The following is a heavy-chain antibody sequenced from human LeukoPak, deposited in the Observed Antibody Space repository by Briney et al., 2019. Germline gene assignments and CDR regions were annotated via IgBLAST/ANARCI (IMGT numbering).Heavy chain of an antibody. J-gene: IGHJ4*02. D-gene: IGHD5-18*01. Sequence: SETLSLTCAVYGGSFSGYSWSWIRQPPGKGLEWIGEINHSGSTNYNPSLKSRVTISVDTSKNQFSLKLSSVTAADTAVYYCAGGYSYGYPLYYFDYWGQGTLVTVSS. V-gene: IGHV4-34*01. CDR1: GGSFSGYS. CDR2: INHSGST. CDR3: AGGYSYGYPLYYFDY.